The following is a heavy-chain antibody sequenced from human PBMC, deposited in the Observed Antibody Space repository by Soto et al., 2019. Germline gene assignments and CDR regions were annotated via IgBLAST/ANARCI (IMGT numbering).Heavy chain of an antibody. J-gene: IGHJ6*03. Sequence: EVQLLESGGNLVEPGGSLRLSCVVSGFTFGSYAMSWVRQAPEKGPEWVAILGGDGFTTYYADSVRGRFTISGDKSKSTMFLQMNSLRADDTGVYYCAKALRPSLNFFSYMDLWGRGTSVILSS. CDR3: AKALRPSLNFFSYMDL. V-gene: IGHV3-23*01. CDR2: LGGDGFTT. CDR1: GFTFGSYA. D-gene: IGHD2-2*01.